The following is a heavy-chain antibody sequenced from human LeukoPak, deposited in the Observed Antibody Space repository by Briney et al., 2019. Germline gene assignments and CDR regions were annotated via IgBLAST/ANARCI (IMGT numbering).Heavy chain of an antibody. CDR2: IYNSGST. V-gene: IGHV4-39*07. D-gene: IGHD6-19*01. J-gene: IGHJ4*02. CDR1: GDSISRSRHF. Sequence: SETLSLTCNVSGDSISRSRHFWAWIRQSPGRGLEWNGYIYNSGSTYYNQSLKSRVTISVDTSKNPFSLQLNSVTPEDTAVYYCARGGLGRLATTPFDYWGQGTLVSVSS. CDR3: ARGGLGRLATTPFDY.